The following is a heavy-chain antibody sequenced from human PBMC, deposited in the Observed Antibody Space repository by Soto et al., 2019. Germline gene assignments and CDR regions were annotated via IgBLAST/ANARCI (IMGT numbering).Heavy chain of an antibody. CDR3: ASLVSSSPTYYMDV. D-gene: IGHD6-6*01. V-gene: IGHV3-21*01. CDR1: GFTFSSYS. Sequence: GGSLRLSCAASGFTFSSYSMNWVRQAPGKGLEWVSSISSSSYIYYADSVKGRFTISRDNAKNSLYLQMNSLRAEDTAVYYCASLVSSSPTYYMDVWGKGTTVTVSS. J-gene: IGHJ6*03. CDR2: ISSSSYI.